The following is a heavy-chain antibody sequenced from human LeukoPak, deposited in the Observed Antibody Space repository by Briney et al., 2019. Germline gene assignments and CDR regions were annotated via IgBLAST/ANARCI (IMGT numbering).Heavy chain of an antibody. D-gene: IGHD6-19*01. CDR2: INYGGST. CDR1: GGSISSNSYY. J-gene: IGHJ4*02. Sequence: PSETLSLTCTVSGGSISSNSYYWSWIRQPPGKGLEWIAYINYGGSTNYNPSLKSRVTISVDTSKNQFSLKLTSVTASDTAVYYCAGTGQWLAFDYWGQGTLVTVSS. CDR3: AGTGQWLAFDY. V-gene: IGHV4-61*05.